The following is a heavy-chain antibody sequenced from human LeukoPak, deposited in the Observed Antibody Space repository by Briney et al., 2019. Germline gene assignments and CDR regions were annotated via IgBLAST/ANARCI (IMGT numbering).Heavy chain of an antibody. J-gene: IGHJ6*02. CDR1: GESFTVSY. CDR2: INHNGST. D-gene: IGHD3-9*01. V-gene: IGHV4-34*01. CDR3: ARMGILTGPNMPHYDYGMDV. Sequence: PSETLCLTCAVYGESFTVSYSSWVRHPPGKGLEWIVDINHNGSTNYNPSLKSRVNISVETSKYQFSRKLSSVTAAETAVYYCARMGILTGPNMPHYDYGMDVWGQGTTVTVSS.